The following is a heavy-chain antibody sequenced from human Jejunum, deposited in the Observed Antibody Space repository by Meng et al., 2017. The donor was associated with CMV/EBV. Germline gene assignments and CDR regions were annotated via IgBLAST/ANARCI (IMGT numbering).Heavy chain of an antibody. J-gene: IGHJ4*02. Sequence: FTFSTNWMHGVRQIAGRGLVSVARINSDGTKTTYADSVKDRFTISRDNAKNTLYLQMNSLTAEDTAVYFCAKPPSLWDYGANGPLHYWGQGALVTVSS. D-gene: IGHD4/OR15-4a*01. CDR2: INSDGTKT. CDR3: AKPPSLWDYGANGPLHY. CDR1: FTFSTNW. V-gene: IGHV3-74*01.